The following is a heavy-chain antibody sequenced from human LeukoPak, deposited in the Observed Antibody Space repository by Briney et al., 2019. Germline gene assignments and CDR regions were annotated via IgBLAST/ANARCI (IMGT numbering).Heavy chain of an antibody. CDR2: ISAYNGNT. D-gene: IGHD6-6*01. CDR3: ARVAARGYYYYYYMDV. J-gene: IGHJ6*03. CDR1: GYTFTSYD. V-gene: IGHV1-18*01. Sequence: ASVKVSCKASGYTFTSYDINWVRQATGQGLEWMGWISAYNGNTNYAQKLQGRVTMTTDTSTSTAYMELRSLRSDDTAVYYCARVAARGYYYYYYMDVWGKGTTVTVSS.